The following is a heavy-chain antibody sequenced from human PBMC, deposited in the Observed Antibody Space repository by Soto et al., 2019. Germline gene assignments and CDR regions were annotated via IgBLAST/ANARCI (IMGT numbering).Heavy chain of an antibody. CDR2: IYYSGST. Sequence: SETLSLTGTVSGGSVSSGSYYWSWIRQPPGKGLEWIGYIYYSGSTNYNPSLKSRVTISVDTSKNQFSLKLSSVTAADTAVYYCARGLLWFGFDPWGQGTLVTVS. V-gene: IGHV4-61*01. J-gene: IGHJ5*02. CDR3: ARGLLWFGFDP. CDR1: GGSVSSGSYY. D-gene: IGHD3-10*01.